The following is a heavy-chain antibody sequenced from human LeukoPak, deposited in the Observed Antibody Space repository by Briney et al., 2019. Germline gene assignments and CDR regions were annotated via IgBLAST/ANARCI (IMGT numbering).Heavy chain of an antibody. CDR3: ASRLIPMVRGFIIGPDDY. D-gene: IGHD3-10*01. V-gene: IGHV3-74*01. CDR1: GFTFSSYW. CDR2: INSDGSST. Sequence: GGSLRLSCAASGFTFSSYWMHWVRQTPGKGLVWVSRINSDGSSTSYADSVKGRFTISRDNAKNTLYLQMNSLRAEDTAVYYCASRLIPMVRGFIIGPDDYGGKGTLVT. J-gene: IGHJ4*02.